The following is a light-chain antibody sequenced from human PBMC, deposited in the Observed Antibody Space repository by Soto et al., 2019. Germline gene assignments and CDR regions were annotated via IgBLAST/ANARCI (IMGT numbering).Light chain of an antibody. CDR2: DAS. CDR1: QSVSGW. CDR3: QQYETFSGT. J-gene: IGKJ1*01. Sequence: DIQMTQSPSTLSASVGGAVPVTCRASQSVSGWLAWYQQKPGEAPKIMIYDASALPRGVPSRFSGSGSGTKFTLTIASLQPDDVATYYCQQYETFSGTLGPGTKVDIK. V-gene: IGKV1-5*01.